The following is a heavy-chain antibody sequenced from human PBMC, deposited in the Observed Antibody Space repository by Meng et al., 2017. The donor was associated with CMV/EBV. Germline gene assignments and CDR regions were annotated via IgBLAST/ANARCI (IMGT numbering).Heavy chain of an antibody. D-gene: IGHD4-11*01. CDR2: IRYDGSNK. V-gene: IGHV3-30*02. J-gene: IGHJ4*02. Sequence: GESLKISCAASGFTFSSYGMHWVRQAPGKGLEWVAFIRYDGSNKYYADSVKGRFTISRDNSKNTLYLQMNSLRAEDTAVCYCAKDFNYLGSLYYFDYWGQGTLVTVSS. CDR3: AKDFNYLGSLYYFDY. CDR1: GFTFSSYG.